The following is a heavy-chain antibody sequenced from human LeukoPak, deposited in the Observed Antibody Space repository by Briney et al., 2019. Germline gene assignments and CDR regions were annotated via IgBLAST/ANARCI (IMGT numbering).Heavy chain of an antibody. J-gene: IGHJ4*02. CDR2: IYSGGST. CDR1: GFTFSSYS. V-gene: IGHV3-53*01. Sequence: PGGSLRLSCAASGFTFSSYSMNWVRQAPGKGLEWVSVIYSGGSTYYADSVKGRFTISRDNSKNTLYLQMNSLRAEDTAVYYCARDPRYCSGGSCVDYWGQGTLVTVSS. D-gene: IGHD2-15*01. CDR3: ARDPRYCSGGSCVDY.